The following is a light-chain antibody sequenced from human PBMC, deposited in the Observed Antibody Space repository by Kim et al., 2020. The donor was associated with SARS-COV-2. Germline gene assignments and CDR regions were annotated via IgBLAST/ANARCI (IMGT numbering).Light chain of an antibody. CDR1: ALPNQY. CDR3: QSADSSGSYHVV. J-gene: IGLJ2*01. CDR2: KDS. Sequence: PGQTARSTCSGDALPNQYAYWYQQKPGQAPVVVIYKDSERPSGIPERFSGSSSGTKVTLTISGVQAEDEADYYCQSADSSGSYHVVFGGGTQLTVL. V-gene: IGLV3-25*03.